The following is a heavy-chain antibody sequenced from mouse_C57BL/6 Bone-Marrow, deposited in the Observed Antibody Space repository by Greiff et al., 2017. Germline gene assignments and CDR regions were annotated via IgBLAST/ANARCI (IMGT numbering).Heavy chain of an antibody. CDR2: IDPSDSYT. J-gene: IGHJ3*01. CDR3: ASSGLRRTAWFAY. Sequence: QVQLQPGAELVRPGTSVKLSCKASGYTFTSYWMHWVKQRPGQGLEWIGVIDPSDSYTNYNQKFKDKATLTVDNSTSTAYMQLSSSTDEDSAVYDCASSGLRRTAWFAYWGQGTLVTVSA. D-gene: IGHD2-2*01. CDR1: GYTFTSYW. V-gene: IGHV1-59*01.